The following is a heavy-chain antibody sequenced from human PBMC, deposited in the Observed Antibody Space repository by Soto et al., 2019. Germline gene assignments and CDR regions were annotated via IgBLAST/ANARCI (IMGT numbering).Heavy chain of an antibody. CDR1: GGTFSSYA. CDR3: ASAYCVSTSGDGEFDD. D-gene: IGHD2-2*01. Sequence: QVQLVQSGAEVKKPGSSVKVSCKASGGTFSSYAISWVRQAPGQGLEWMGGIIPIFGTANYAQKFQGRVTITADESTGTAYMELGSRRSEDTAVYYCASAYCVSTSGDGEFDDWGQGTLVTVSS. J-gene: IGHJ4*02. CDR2: IIPIFGTA. V-gene: IGHV1-69*12.